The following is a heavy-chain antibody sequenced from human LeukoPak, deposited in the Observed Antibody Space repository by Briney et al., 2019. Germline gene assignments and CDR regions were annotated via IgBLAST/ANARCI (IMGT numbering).Heavy chain of an antibody. CDR3: ARGAYYYYYYMDV. CDR1: GYTFTGYY. V-gene: IGHV1-2*02. CDR2: INPNSGGT. J-gene: IGHJ6*03. Sequence: GASVKVSCKASGYTFTGYYMHWVRQAPRQGLEWMGWINPNSGGTNYAQKFQGRVTMTRDTSISTAYMELSRLRSDDTAEYYCARGAYYYYYYMDVWGKGTTVTVSS.